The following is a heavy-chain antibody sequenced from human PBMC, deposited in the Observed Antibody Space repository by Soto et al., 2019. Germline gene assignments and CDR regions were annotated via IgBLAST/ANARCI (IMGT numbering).Heavy chain of an antibody. J-gene: IGHJ4*02. CDR3: ARETYWSFDY. D-gene: IGHD2-8*02. V-gene: IGHV3-7*01. CDR2: VKPDGSDK. Sequence: PGGSLRLSCAASAFTFSGSWMSWVRQAPGKGLEWVANVKPDGSDKYYVDFVKGRFTISRDNAKDSLSLQMDSLRAEDTAVYYCARETYWSFDYWGQGALVTVSS. CDR1: AFTFSGSW.